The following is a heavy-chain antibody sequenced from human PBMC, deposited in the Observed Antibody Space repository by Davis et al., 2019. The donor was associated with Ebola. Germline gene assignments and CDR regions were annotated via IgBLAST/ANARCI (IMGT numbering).Heavy chain of an antibody. CDR3: AKEGGGYYDILTWPYYFDY. CDR2: IRYDGSNK. D-gene: IGHD3-9*01. J-gene: IGHJ4*02. Sequence: GGSLRLSCAASGFTFSSYGLHWVRQAPGKGLEWVAFIRYDGSNKYYADSVKGRFTISRDNSKNTLYLQMNSLRAEDTAVYYCAKEGGGYYDILTWPYYFDYWGQGTLVTVSS. V-gene: IGHV3-30*02. CDR1: GFTFSSYG.